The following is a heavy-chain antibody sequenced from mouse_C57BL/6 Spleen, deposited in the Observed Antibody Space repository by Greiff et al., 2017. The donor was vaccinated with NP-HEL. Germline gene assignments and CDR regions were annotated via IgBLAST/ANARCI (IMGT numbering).Heavy chain of an antibody. CDR2: ISYDGSN. CDR1: GYSITSGYY. J-gene: IGHJ3*01. D-gene: IGHD1-1*01. Sequence: VQLQQSGPGLVKPSQSLSLTCSVTGYSITSGYYWNWIRQFPGNKLEWMGYISYDGSNNYNPSLKNRISITRDTSKNQFFLKLNSVTTEDTATYYCARDYGRGWFAYWGQGTLVTVSA. CDR3: ARDYGRGWFAY. V-gene: IGHV3-6*01.